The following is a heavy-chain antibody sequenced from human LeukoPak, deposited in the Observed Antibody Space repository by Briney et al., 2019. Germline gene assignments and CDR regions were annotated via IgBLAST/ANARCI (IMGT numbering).Heavy chain of an antibody. CDR1: GGSFSGYY. V-gene: IGHV4-34*01. Sequence: SETLSLTCAVYGGSFSGYYWSWIRQPPGKGLEWIGEINHSGSTNYNPSLKSRVTISVDTSKNQFSLKLSSVTAADTAVYYCARGRYYGSGSYKWFDPWGQGTLVTVPS. CDR2: INHSGST. CDR3: ARGRYYGSGSYKWFDP. J-gene: IGHJ5*02. D-gene: IGHD3-10*01.